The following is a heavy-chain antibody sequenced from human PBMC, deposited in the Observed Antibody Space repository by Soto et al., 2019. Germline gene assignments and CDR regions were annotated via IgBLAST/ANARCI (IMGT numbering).Heavy chain of an antibody. CDR3: ARGKGPGVRSYYYMDV. CDR2: INHSGST. J-gene: IGHJ6*03. Sequence: QVQLQQWGAGLLKPSETLSLTCAVYGGSFSGYYWSWIRQPPGKGLEWSGEINHSGSTNYNPSLKSRVTISVDTSKNQFSLKLSSVTAADTAVYYCARGKGPGVRSYYYMDVWGKGTTVTVSS. CDR1: GGSFSGYY. V-gene: IGHV4-34*01.